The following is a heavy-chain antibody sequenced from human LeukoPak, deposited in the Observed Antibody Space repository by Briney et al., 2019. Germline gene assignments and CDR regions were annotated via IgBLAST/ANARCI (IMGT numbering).Heavy chain of an antibody. V-gene: IGHV4-38-2*02. CDR2: IYHSGGT. CDR1: LYSITSAYY. J-gene: IGHJ4*02. Sequence: SETLSLTCTVSLYSITSAYYWGWIRQPPRKGLEWIGSIYHSGGTYYNPSLKSRVTMSVDTSKNQFSLKLSSVTAADTAVYYCARLFPKGRFDYWGQGTLVTVSS. CDR3: ARLFPKGRFDY.